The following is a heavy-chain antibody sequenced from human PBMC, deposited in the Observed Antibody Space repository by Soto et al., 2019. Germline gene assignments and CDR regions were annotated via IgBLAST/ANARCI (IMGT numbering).Heavy chain of an antibody. V-gene: IGHV6-1*01. CDR1: GGSVSSNSAA. CDR2: TYYRFRWYN. CDR3: AGTTSHQWYYMDV. Sequence: QTLSLTCAISGGSVSSNSAAWNWIRLSTSRGLEWLARTYYRFRWYNDYAVSVRSRITVNPDTSKNQFSLQLTSVTPEDTAVYYCAGTTSHQWYYMDVWGKGTTVTVSS. D-gene: IGHD1-7*01. J-gene: IGHJ6*03.